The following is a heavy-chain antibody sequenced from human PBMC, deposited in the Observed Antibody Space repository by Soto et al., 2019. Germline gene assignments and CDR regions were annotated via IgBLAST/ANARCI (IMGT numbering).Heavy chain of an antibody. D-gene: IGHD1-26*01. Sequence: QVQLVESGGGVVQPGRSLRLSCAASGFTFSSYGMHWVRQAPGKGLEWVAVIWYDGSNKYYADSVKGRFTISRDNSKNTLYLQMNRLRAEDTAVYYCARDLRASGSYFRDFDYWGQGTLVTVSS. CDR1: GFTFSSYG. V-gene: IGHV3-33*01. CDR3: ARDLRASGSYFRDFDY. J-gene: IGHJ4*01. CDR2: IWYDGSNK.